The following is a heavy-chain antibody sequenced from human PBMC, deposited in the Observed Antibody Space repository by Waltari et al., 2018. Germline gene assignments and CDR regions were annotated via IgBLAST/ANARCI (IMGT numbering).Heavy chain of an antibody. CDR2: IKSRITGGTT. D-gene: IGHD2-8*02. CDR1: GFIFRTAW. J-gene: IGHJ4*02. CDR3: GDFTAFDY. Sequence: EVQLVESGGGLVEPGGSLSLSCAGSGFIFRTAWMHWARQAPGKGLEWVGRIKSRITGGTTEYGAPVKGRFTISRDDSKDTVYLQMNSLKTEDTGVYYCGDFTAFDYWGQGSLVIVSS. V-gene: IGHV3-15*01.